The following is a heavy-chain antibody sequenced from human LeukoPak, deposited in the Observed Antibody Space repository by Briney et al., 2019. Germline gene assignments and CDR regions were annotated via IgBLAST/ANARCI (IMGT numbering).Heavy chain of an antibody. CDR3: AREGYGAFDI. CDR2: IYSAGST. J-gene: IGHJ3*02. Sequence: GGSLRLSCAASGFTFTNYAMTWVCQAPGKGLEWVSIIYSAGSTYYADSVKGRFTISRDNSKNMLHLQMNSLRAEDTAVYYCAREGYGAFDIWGQGTMVTVSS. CDR1: GFTFTNYA. D-gene: IGHD5-18*01. V-gene: IGHV3-23*03.